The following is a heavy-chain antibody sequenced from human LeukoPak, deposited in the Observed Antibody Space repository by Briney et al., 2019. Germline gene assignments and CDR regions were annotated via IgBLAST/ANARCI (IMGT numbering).Heavy chain of an antibody. Sequence: GESLKISCKGSGXSFTTYWIGWVRQMPGKGLEWMGIIYPGDSDTRYSPSFQGQVTISADRSISTAYLQWSSLKASDTAMYYCATLTMVRGIMGPLDNWGQGTLVTVSS. CDR3: ATLTMVRGIMGPLDN. J-gene: IGHJ4*02. CDR2: IYPGDSDT. CDR1: GXSFTTYW. V-gene: IGHV5-51*01. D-gene: IGHD3-10*01.